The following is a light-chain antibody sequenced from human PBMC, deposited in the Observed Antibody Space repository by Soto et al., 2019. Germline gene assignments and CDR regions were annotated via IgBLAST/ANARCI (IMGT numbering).Light chain of an antibody. J-gene: IGKJ1*01. CDR1: QSVSSSY. CDR2: GAS. Sequence: EIVLTQSPGTLSLSPGERATLSCRASQSVSSSYLAWYQQKPGQAPRLLIYGASSRATGIPDRFSGSGSGTDITLTSSRLEPEDVAVYYCQQYGSSPWTFGQGTKVEIK. V-gene: IGKV3-20*01. CDR3: QQYGSSPWT.